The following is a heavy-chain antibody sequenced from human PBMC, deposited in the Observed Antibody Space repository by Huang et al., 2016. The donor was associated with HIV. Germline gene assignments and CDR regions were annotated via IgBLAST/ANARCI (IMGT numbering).Heavy chain of an antibody. Sequence: QVQLEQWGAGLLKPSETLSLTFAVYGGSFSGYFWNWIRQSPGKGLEWIGKINHAGHHDYNPSLKSRATISVDTSKNQFSLKLTSVTAADTAIYYCAREIMISFGGPFDSWGHGNLVTVSS. J-gene: IGHJ5*01. V-gene: IGHV4-34*02. CDR1: GGSFSGYF. D-gene: IGHD3-16*01. CDR2: INHAGHH. CDR3: AREIMISFGGPFDS.